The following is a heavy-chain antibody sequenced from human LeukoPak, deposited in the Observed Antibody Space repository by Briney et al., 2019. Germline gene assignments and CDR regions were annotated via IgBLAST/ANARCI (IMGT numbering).Heavy chain of an antibody. CDR3: ARLYFTGGNPLSGDNRHGNFDS. J-gene: IGHJ4*02. D-gene: IGHD2-8*02. V-gene: IGHV3-7*01. Sequence: SGGSLRLSCAASGFTFSSFSMNWVRQAPGKGLEWVANIRVDGSDKFYMDSVKGRFTISRDNAKNSLFLQMNSLRAEDTAVYFCARLYFTGGNPLSGDNRHGNFDSWGQGTLVTVSS. CDR1: GFTFSSFS. CDR2: IRVDGSDK.